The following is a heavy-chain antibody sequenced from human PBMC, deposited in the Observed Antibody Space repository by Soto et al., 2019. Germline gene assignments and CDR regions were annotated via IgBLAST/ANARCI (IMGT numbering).Heavy chain of an antibody. CDR2: ISGYNGHT. D-gene: IGHD3-16*01. V-gene: IGHV1-18*01. CDR1: GYTFTTYG. CDR3: AREGEMPYYYYGLDV. Sequence: QVQLVQSGAEVRKPGASVKVSCKASGYTFTTYGISWVRQAPGQGLEWMGWISGYNGHTKYAQKIQGRVTMTTHTAXXTVYMDTRSLRPETTAVYYCAREGEMPYYYYGLDVWGQGTTVTVSS. J-gene: IGHJ6*02.